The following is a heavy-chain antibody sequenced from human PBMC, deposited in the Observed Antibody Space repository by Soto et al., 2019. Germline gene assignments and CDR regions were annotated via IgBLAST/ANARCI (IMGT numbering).Heavy chain of an antibody. CDR1: GFTFSSYS. J-gene: IGHJ6*02. Sequence: PGGSLRLSCAASGFTFSSYSMNWVRQAPGKGLEWVSSISSSSSYIYYADSVKGRFTISRDNAKSSLYLQMNSLRAEDTAVYYCARIVRGVIIMRGGYYYGMDAWGQGTTVTVSS. CDR3: ARIVRGVIIMRGGYYYGMDA. V-gene: IGHV3-21*01. D-gene: IGHD3-10*01. CDR2: ISSSSSYI.